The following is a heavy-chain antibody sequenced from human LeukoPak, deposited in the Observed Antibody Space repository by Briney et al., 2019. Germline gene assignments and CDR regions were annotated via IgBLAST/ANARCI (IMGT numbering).Heavy chain of an antibody. CDR2: IYPRDSDT. CDR1: GYSFTSYW. J-gene: IGHJ6*02. CDR3: ARLMYAGYYYCAMDV. D-gene: IGHD2-8*01. Sequence: GESLKISCKGSGYSFTSYWIGWVRQMPGKGLEWMGIIYPRDSDTTYSPSFQGQVTISADKSITTAYLQWSSLKASDTAMYYCARLMYAGYYYCAMDVWGQGTTVTVSS. V-gene: IGHV5-51*01.